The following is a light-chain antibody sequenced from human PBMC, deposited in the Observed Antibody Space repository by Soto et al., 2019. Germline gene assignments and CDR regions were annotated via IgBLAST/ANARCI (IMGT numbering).Light chain of an antibody. Sequence: IQMTQSPSSLSASVGDRVTITCRASQGIRHDLGWYQQKPGKALKRLIYTASSLQSGVPSRFSGSGSGTEFSLTISSLQPEDSATYFCLQHTTYPWTFGQGTKVDIK. CDR1: QGIRHD. CDR3: LQHTTYPWT. CDR2: TAS. J-gene: IGKJ1*01. V-gene: IGKV1-17*01.